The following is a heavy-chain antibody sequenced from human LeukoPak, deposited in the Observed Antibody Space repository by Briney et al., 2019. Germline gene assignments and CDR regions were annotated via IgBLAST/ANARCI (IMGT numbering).Heavy chain of an antibody. CDR1: GFTFSSYS. CDR3: ARSQGRRYFDL. V-gene: IGHV3-21*01. CDR2: ISSSSSYI. Sequence: GGSLRLSCAASGFTFSSYSMNWVRQAPGKGLEWVSSISSSSSYICYADSVKGRFTISRDNAKNSLYLQMNSLRAEDTAVYYCARSQGRRYFDLWGRGTLVTVSS. J-gene: IGHJ2*01.